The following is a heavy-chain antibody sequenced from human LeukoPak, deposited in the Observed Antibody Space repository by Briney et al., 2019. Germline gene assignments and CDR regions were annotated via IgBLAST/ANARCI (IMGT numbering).Heavy chain of an antibody. CDR2: ISSSSSYI. Sequence: GGSLRLSCAASGFTFSSYWMSWVRQAPGKGLEWVSSISSSSSYIYYADSVKGRFTISRDNAKNSLYLQMNSLRAEDTAVYYCAREKESELVPRIYYYYYYMDVWGKGTTVTVSS. CDR1: GFTFSSYW. V-gene: IGHV3-21*01. D-gene: IGHD6-13*01. J-gene: IGHJ6*03. CDR3: AREKESELVPRIYYYYYYMDV.